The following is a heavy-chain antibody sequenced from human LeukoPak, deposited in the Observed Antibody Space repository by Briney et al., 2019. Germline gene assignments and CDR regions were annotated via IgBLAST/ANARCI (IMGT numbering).Heavy chain of an antibody. J-gene: IGHJ4*02. Sequence: AGGSLRLSCVASGFSFSAYIMHLVRQAPGKGLEYVSAIRSDGSSTFYPNSVKGRFTISRDNSKSTLYLQMGSLRAEDTAVYYCTRRYGGHSGWAGYHDSWGQGTLVTVSS. D-gene: IGHD6-19*01. CDR3: TRRYGGHSGWAGYHDS. CDR2: IRSDGSST. V-gene: IGHV3-64*01. CDR1: GFSFSAYI.